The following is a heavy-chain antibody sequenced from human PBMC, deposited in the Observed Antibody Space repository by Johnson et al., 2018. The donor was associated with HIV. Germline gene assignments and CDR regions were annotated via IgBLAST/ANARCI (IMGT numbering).Heavy chain of an antibody. CDR2: IYSGGST. J-gene: IGHJ3*02. CDR1: GFTVSNYY. V-gene: IGHV3-53*01. D-gene: IGHD3-9*01. Sequence: VQLVESGGGLIQAGGSLRLSCAASGFTVSNYYMTWVRQSPGKGPEWVSVIYSGGSTYYADSVKGRFTISRDTSKNTLYLQMNSLRAEDTAVYYCARDPYYDFLTGPRDAFDIWGQGTMVTVSS. CDR3: ARDPYYDFLTGPRDAFDI.